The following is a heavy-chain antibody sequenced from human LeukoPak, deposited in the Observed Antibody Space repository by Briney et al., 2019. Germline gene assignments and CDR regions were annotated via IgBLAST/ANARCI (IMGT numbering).Heavy chain of an antibody. V-gene: IGHV3-66*01. J-gene: IGHJ4*02. CDR1: GFTVSSNY. Sequence: GGSLRLSCAASGFTVSSNYMSWVRQAPGKGLEWVSVIYSGGNTYYADSVKGRFTISRDNSKNTLYLQMNSLRAEDTAVYYCARVYGGYYDSSGYYKGDYWGQGTLVTVSS. CDR2: IYSGGNT. D-gene: IGHD3-22*01. CDR3: ARVYGGYYDSSGYYKGDY.